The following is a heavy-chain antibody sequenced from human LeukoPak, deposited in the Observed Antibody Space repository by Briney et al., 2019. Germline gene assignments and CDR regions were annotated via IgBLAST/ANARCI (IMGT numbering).Heavy chain of an antibody. CDR1: GFTFSSYA. Sequence: GGSLRLSCVASGFTFSSYAMSWVRRAPGKGLEWVSGISGSLDSAYYADSVKGRFTISRDKSKNTLYLQMNSLRAEDTAVYYCAKGSVAGTLSYYGMDVWGQGTTVTVSS. CDR2: ISGSLDSA. CDR3: AKGSVAGTLSYYGMDV. V-gene: IGHV3-23*01. J-gene: IGHJ6*02. D-gene: IGHD6-19*01.